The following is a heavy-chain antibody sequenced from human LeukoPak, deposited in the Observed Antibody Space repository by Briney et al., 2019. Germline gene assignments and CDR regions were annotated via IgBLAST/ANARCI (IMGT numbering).Heavy chain of an antibody. V-gene: IGHV1-46*01. D-gene: IGHD3-22*01. J-gene: IGHJ4*02. Sequence: ASVKVSCKASGYTFTSYYMHWVRQAPGQGLEWMGIINPSGGTTSYAQKFQGRVTMTRDTSTSTVYMELSSLRSEDTAVYYCAREVVHYCDSSGGSDYWGQGTLVTVSS. CDR3: AREVVHYCDSSGGSDY. CDR1: GYTFTSYY. CDR2: INPSGGTT.